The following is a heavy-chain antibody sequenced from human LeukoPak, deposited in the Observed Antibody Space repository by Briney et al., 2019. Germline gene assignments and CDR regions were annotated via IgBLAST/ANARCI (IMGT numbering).Heavy chain of an antibody. V-gene: IGHV4-30-4*08. D-gene: IGHD3-3*01. CDR3: ARDSTMVSIVPDDAFDI. CDR1: GGSISSGDYY. CDR2: IYYSGST. Sequence: PSQTLSLTCTVSGGSISSGDYYWSWIRQPPGKGLEWIGYIYYSGSTYYNPSLKSRVTISVDTSKNQFSLKLSSVTAADTAVYYCARDSTMVSIVPDDAFDIWGQGTMVTVSS. J-gene: IGHJ3*02.